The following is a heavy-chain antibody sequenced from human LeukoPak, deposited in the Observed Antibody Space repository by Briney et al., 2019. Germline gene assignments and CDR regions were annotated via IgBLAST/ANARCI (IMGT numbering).Heavy chain of an antibody. CDR1: GGTFISYA. V-gene: IGHV1-69*13. CDR3: ASSGVVVVPSALWDFDY. D-gene: IGHD2-2*01. J-gene: IGHJ4*02. CDR2: IIPIFGTA. Sequence: SVKVSCKASGGTFISYAISRVRQAPGQGLEWMGGIIPIFGTANYAQKFQGRVTITADESTSTAYMELSSLRSEDTAVYYCASSGVVVVPSALWDFDYWGQGTLVTVSS.